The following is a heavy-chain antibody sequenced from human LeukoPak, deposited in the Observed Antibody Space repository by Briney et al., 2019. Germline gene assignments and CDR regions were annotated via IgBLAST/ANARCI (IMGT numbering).Heavy chain of an antibody. D-gene: IGHD6-13*01. Sequence: GGSLRLSCAASGFTFSSYAMSWVRQAPGKGLEWVSGMSDSGVSSYYAVSVKGRFTISRDNSKNTLYLQMNSLRAEDTAVYYCAKASAGSSWYLGDDYWGQGTLVTVSS. V-gene: IGHV3-23*01. CDR3: AKASAGSSWYLGDDY. J-gene: IGHJ4*02. CDR1: GFTFSSYA. CDR2: MSDSGVSS.